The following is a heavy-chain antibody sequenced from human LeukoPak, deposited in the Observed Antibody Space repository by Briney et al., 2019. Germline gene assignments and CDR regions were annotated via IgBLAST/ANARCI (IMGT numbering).Heavy chain of an antibody. Sequence: LSGGSLRLSCAASGFTFSSYWMSWVRQAPGKGLEWVSGISGSGFNTHYADSVKGRFTISRDNSKNTLYLQMNSLRAEDTAVYYCARSMVRGVMLYYYGMDVWGQGTTVTVSS. CDR3: ARSMVRGVMLYYYGMDV. CDR2: ISGSGFNT. J-gene: IGHJ6*02. CDR1: GFTFSSYW. D-gene: IGHD3-10*01. V-gene: IGHV3-23*01.